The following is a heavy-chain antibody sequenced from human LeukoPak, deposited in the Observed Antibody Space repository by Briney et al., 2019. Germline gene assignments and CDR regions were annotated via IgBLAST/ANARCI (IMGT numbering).Heavy chain of an antibody. V-gene: IGHV1-18*01. D-gene: IGHD3-3*01. CDR1: GYTFTSYG. J-gene: IGHJ4*02. CDR2: ISAYNGNT. Sequence: ASVKVSCKASGYTFTSYGISWVRQAPGQGLEWMGWISAYNGNTNYAQKLQGRVTMTTDTSTSTAYMELRSLRSDDTAVYYCARAEPLEWLLSFDYWGQGTLVTVSS. CDR3: ARAEPLEWLLSFDY.